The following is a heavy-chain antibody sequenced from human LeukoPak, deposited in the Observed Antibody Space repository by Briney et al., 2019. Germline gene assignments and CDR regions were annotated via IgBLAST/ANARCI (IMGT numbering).Heavy chain of an antibody. CDR1: GGSISSYY. J-gene: IGHJ6*02. Sequence: SETLSLTCTVSGGSISSYYWSWIRQPPGKGLEWIGYIYYSGSTNYNPSLKSRVTISVDTSKNQFSLKLSSVTAADTAVYYCARDVGYGYGMDVWGQGTTVTVSS. V-gene: IGHV4-59*01. D-gene: IGHD4-17*01. CDR2: IYYSGST. CDR3: ARDVGYGYGMDV.